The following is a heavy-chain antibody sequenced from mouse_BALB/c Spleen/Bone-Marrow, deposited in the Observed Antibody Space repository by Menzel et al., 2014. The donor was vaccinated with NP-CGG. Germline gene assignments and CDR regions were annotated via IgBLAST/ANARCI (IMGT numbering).Heavy chain of an antibody. CDR2: ISYDGSN. J-gene: IGHJ3*01. CDR3: ARLDGFAY. V-gene: IGHV3-6*02. CDR1: GYSITSGYY. Sequence: EVHLVESGPGLVKPSQSLSLTCPVTGYSITSGYYWNWIRQFPGNKLEWMGYISYDGSNNYNPSLKNRISITRDTSKNQFFLKLNSVTTEDTATYYCARLDGFAYWGQGTLVTVSA.